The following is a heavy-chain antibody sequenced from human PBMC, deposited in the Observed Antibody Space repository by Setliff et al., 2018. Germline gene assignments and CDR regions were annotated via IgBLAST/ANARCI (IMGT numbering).Heavy chain of an antibody. CDR2: ISVYNGKT. Sequence: ASVKVSCKASGYTLSNSTLSWVRQAPGQGLEWVGWISVYNGKTYFAQKFQDRITLTTDTSTNTGYLELRGLRSDVTAVYYCLRLVRYCTKIACQATSGDEVWGLGTLVTVSS. CDR3: LRLVRYCTKIACQATSGDEV. J-gene: IGHJ4*02. D-gene: IGHD2-8*01. CDR1: GYTLSNST. V-gene: IGHV1-18*01.